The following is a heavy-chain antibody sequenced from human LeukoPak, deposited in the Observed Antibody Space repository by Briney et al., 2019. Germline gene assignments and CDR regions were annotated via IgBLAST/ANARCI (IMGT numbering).Heavy chain of an antibody. CDR1: GGSISSYY. V-gene: IGHV4-59*01. D-gene: IGHD2-15*01. Sequence: PSETLSLTCTVSGGSISSYYWSWIRQPPGKGLEWVGYIYYSGSTNYNPSLKSRVTISVDTSKNQFSLKLSSVTAADTAVYYCARVPRSGLDAFDIWGQGTMVTVSS. CDR3: ARVPRSGLDAFDI. J-gene: IGHJ3*02. CDR2: IYYSGST.